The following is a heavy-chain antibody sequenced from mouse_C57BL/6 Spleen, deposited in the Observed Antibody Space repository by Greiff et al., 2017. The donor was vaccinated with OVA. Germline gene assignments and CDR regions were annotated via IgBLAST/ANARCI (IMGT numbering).Heavy chain of an antibody. J-gene: IGHJ4*01. CDR1: GYTFTDYY. Sequence: QVQLQQSGAELVRPGASVKLSCKASGYTFTDYYINWVKQRPGQGLEWIARIYPGSGNTYYNEKFKGKATLTAEKSSSTAYMQLSSLTSEDSAVYFCARERSIPYAMDYWGQGTSVTVSS. CDR3: ARERSIPYAMDY. CDR2: IYPGSGNT. V-gene: IGHV1-76*01.